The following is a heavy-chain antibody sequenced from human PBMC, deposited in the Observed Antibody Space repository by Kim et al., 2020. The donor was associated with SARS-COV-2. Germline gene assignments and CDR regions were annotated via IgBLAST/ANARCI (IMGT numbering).Heavy chain of an antibody. CDR2: ISIGHDDT. Sequence: ASVKVSCKASGYTFINYVMHWVRQAPGQRLEWMGLISIGHDDTKYSQKFRGTVTITRDTTASTAYMELSSLRSEDTAVYYCARGSGWAFDYWGQGTLVTVAS. J-gene: IGHJ4*02. D-gene: IGHD6-19*01. CDR3: ARGSGWAFDY. CDR1: GYTFINYV. V-gene: IGHV1-3*04.